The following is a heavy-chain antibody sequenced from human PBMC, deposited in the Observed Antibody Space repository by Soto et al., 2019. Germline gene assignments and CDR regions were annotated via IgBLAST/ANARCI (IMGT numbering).Heavy chain of an antibody. D-gene: IGHD1-26*01. CDR1: GGTFSSYT. J-gene: IGHJ3*02. CDR2: IIPILGIT. V-gene: IGHV1-69*04. CDR3: GRDGGSYYGGLWAFDI. Sequence: GASVKVSCKASGGTFSSYTISWVRQAPGQGLEWMGRIIPILGITNYAQKFQGRVTISADKFTSTGYIELSSLRSEDTALFFCGRDGGSYYGGLWAFDILGQGTMVTVSS.